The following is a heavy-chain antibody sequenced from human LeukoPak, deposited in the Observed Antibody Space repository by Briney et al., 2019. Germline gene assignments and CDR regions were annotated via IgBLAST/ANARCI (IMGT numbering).Heavy chain of an antibody. V-gene: IGHV3-21*01. D-gene: IGHD3-9*01. CDR3: AIYDIPDY. J-gene: IGHJ4*02. Sequence: GLEWFSSISSRSSYIYYADSVKGRFTISRDDAKNSLYLQMNSLRAEDTAVYYCAIYDIPDYWGQGTLVTVSS. CDR2: ISSRSSYI.